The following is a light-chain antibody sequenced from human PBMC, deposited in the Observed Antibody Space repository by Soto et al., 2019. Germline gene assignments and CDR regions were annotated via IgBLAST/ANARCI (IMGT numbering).Light chain of an antibody. V-gene: IGKV3-20*01. J-gene: IGKJ2*01. CDR3: QQYGSSPQT. CDR1: QSVSSSY. CDR2: GAS. Sequence: EIVLTQSPGTLSLSPGERATLSCRASQSVSSSYLAWYQQKLGQAPRLLIYGASSRATGIPDRFSGSGSGTDFTLTISRLEPEDFAVYYWQQYGSSPQTFGQGTKLEIK.